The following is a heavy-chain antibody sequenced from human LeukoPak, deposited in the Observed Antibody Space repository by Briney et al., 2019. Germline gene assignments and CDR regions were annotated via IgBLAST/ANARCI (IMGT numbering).Heavy chain of an antibody. CDR1: GGSFSGYY. V-gene: IGHV4-34*01. Sequence: PSETLSLTCAVYGGSFSGYYWSWIRQPPGKGLEWIGEINHSGSTNYNPSLKSRVTISVDTSKNQFSLKLSSVTAADTAVHYCAARLNCSNGVCYTGGFDYWGQGTLVTVSS. D-gene: IGHD2-8*01. J-gene: IGHJ4*02. CDR2: INHSGST. CDR3: AARLNCSNGVCYTGGFDY.